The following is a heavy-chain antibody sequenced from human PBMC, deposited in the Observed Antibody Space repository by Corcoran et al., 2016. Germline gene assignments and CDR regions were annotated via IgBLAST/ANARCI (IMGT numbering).Heavy chain of an antibody. D-gene: IGHD3-22*01. CDR1: GYSFSKYW. CDR2: IYPGDSNT. Sequence: EVQLVQSGAEVKKPGESLKISCKASGYSFSKYWIGWVRQMPGKGLEWVGIIYPGDSNTRYSPSFQGQVTISADKSISTAYLQWSSLKTSDTAMYYCARRSVYYDSSGYYPPGYYGMDVWGQGTTVTVSS. CDR3: ARRSVYYDSSGYYPPGYYGMDV. V-gene: IGHV5-51*01. J-gene: IGHJ6*02.